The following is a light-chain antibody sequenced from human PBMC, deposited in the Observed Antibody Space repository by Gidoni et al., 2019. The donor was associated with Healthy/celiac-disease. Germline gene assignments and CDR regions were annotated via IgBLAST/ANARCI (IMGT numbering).Light chain of an antibody. CDR2: QDS. V-gene: IGLV3-1*01. CDR3: QAWDSSTLVV. Sequence: SYELTQPPSVSVFPGQTASITCSGDKLGDKYACWYQQKPGQSPVLVIYQDSKRPSGIPERFSGSNSGTTATLTISGTPAMDEADYYCQAWDSSTLVVFGGGTKLTVL. CDR1: KLGDKY. J-gene: IGLJ2*01.